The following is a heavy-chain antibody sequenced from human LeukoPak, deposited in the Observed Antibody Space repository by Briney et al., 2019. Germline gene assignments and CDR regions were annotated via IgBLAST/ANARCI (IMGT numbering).Heavy chain of an antibody. D-gene: IGHD3-22*01. V-gene: IGHV4-59*07. CDR1: GRSISSYY. CDR3: ARVPEDDYYDSSGYSDY. CDR2: IYYSGST. J-gene: IGHJ4*02. Sequence: SDTLSLTCTLSGRSISSYYWSWIRPPPGEGRGWIGYIYYSGSTNYNPSLKSRVTISVDTSKNQFSLKLSSVTAADTAVYYCARVPEDDYYDSSGYSDYWGQGTLVTVSS.